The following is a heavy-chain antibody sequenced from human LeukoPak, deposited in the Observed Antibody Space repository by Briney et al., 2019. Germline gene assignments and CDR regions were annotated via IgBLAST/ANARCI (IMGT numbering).Heavy chain of an antibody. CDR2: ISSRSSTI. CDR1: GFTFSSYS. D-gene: IGHD1-26*01. Sequence: GGSLRLSCAASGFTFSSYSMNWVRQAPGKGLEWVSYISSRSSTIYYADSVKGRFTISRDNAKNSLYLQMNSLRAEDTAVYYCARGSGSYCNFDYWGQGTLVTVSS. J-gene: IGHJ4*02. V-gene: IGHV3-48*04. CDR3: ARGSGSYCNFDY.